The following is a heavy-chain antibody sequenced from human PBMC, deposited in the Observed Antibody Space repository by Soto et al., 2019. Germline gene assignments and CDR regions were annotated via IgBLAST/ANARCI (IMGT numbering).Heavy chain of an antibody. CDR1: GFTFTGYS. CDR3: AQSRVVPYFDR. D-gene: IGHD2-2*01. J-gene: IGHJ4*02. V-gene: IGHV3-23*01. CDR2: ISGTGYNT. Sequence: VQVLESGGDLVQPGGSLRLSCAASGFTFTGYSMSWVRQAPGKGLEWVSGISGTGYNTYYADTVQGRFTISRDNSKNTLFLQMNSLTTEDTALYYCAQSRVVPYFDRWSQGTLVTVSS.